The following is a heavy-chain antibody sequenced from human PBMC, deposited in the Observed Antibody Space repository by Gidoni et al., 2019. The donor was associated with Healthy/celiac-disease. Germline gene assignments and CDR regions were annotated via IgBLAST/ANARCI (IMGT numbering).Heavy chain of an antibody. V-gene: IGHV1-3*01. J-gene: IGHJ4*02. CDR3: ARDSHYDFWSGHDY. Sequence: QVQLVQSGAEAKKHGASVKVSCKASGYNFTSYAMHCVRQAPGQRLEWMGWIKAGTGNTKYSQKSQGRVTITRDTSSSTAYMELSSLRSEDTAVYYCARDSHYDFWSGHDYWGQGTLFTVSS. D-gene: IGHD3-3*01. CDR2: IKAGTGNT. CDR1: GYNFTSYA.